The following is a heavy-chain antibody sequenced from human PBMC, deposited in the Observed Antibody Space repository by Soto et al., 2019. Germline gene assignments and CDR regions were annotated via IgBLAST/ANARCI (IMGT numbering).Heavy chain of an antibody. V-gene: IGHV3-66*01. CDR2: IFSGGTT. CDR1: GFTVSGIY. D-gene: IGHD2-2*01. Sequence: EVQLVESGGGLVQPGGSLRLSCAAFGFTVSGIYMSWVRQAPGKGLEWVSVIFSGGTTYYADSVKGRFTISRDNSKNTLYLDMNNLRAEDTAVYYCARVFYNIVVVPAAKWFDPWGQGTLVTVSS. CDR3: ARVFYNIVVVPAAKWFDP. J-gene: IGHJ5*02.